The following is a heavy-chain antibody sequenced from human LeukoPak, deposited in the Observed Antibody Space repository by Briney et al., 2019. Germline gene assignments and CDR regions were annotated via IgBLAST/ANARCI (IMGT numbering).Heavy chain of an antibody. CDR1: GGSISSGDYP. J-gene: IGHJ4*02. CDR2: IFHTGHT. CDR3: ARGFYGSGSQFDY. Sequence: PSETLSLTCAVFGGSISSGDYPWSWIRQPPGKGLEWIGYIFHTGHTSYNPSLKSRVTISVDMSKNQLYLKLSSVTAADTAVYYCARGFYGSGSQFDYWGQGTLVTVSS. D-gene: IGHD3-10*01. V-gene: IGHV4-30-2*01.